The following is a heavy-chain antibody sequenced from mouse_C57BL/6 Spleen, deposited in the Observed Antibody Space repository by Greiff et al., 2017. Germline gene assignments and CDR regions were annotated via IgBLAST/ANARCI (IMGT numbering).Heavy chain of an antibody. CDR3: ARGAFTTGAWFAY. Sequence: VQLQQPGAELVMPGASVKLSCKASGYTFTSYWMHWVKQRPGQGLEWIGEIDPSDSYTNYNQKFKGKSTLTVDKSSSTAYMQISSLTSEGSAVYYCARGAFTTGAWFAYWGQGTLVTVSA. CDR1: GYTFTSYW. D-gene: IGHD2-12*01. J-gene: IGHJ3*01. CDR2: IDPSDSYT. V-gene: IGHV1-69*01.